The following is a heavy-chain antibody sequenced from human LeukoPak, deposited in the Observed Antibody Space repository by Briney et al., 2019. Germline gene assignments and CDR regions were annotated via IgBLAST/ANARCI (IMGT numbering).Heavy chain of an antibody. CDR3: ARVLRGVIDYFDY. CDR2: ISSSGTYI. J-gene: IGHJ4*02. Sequence: GGSLRLSCAASGFTFSRFSMNWVRQAPGKGLEGVSSISSSGTYIYYADSVKGRFTISRDSAKNSLYLQMNSLRAEDTAVYYCARVLRGVIDYFDYWGQGTLVTVSS. V-gene: IGHV3-21*01. D-gene: IGHD3-10*01. CDR1: GFTFSRFS.